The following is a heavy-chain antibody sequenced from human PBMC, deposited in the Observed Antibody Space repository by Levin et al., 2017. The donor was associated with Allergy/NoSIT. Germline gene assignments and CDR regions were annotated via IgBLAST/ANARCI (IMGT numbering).Heavy chain of an antibody. D-gene: IGHD3-3*01. J-gene: IGHJ4*02. CDR1: GSTISDYY. CDR2: ISSRGTTI. Sequence: PGGSLRLSCAASGSTISDYYINWIRQAPGKGPEWISYISSRGTTIYYADSVRGRFTISRDNAKSSVFLQMNSLRAEDTAVYYCAGGRWDTRSGYATETEDLGWGQGTRVTGSS. CDR3: AGGRWDTRSGYATETEDLG. V-gene: IGHV3-11*01.